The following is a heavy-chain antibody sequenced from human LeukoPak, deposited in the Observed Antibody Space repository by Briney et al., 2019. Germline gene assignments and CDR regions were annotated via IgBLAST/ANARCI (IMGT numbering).Heavy chain of an antibody. CDR2: IKQDGSEK. V-gene: IGHV3-7*01. D-gene: IGHD3-10*01. CDR3: ASQSYGLFAY. Sequence: GGPLRLSCAASRFTFNSYWMSWVRQAPGKGLEWVANIKQDGSEKYYVDSVKGRFTISRDNAKNSLYLEMNSLRAEDTAVYYCASQSYGLFAYWGQGTLVTVSS. J-gene: IGHJ4*02. CDR1: RFTFNSYW.